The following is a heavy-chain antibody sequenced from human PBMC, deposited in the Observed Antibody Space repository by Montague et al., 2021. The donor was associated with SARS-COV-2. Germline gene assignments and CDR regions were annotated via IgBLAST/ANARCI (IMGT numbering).Heavy chain of an antibody. CDR2: ISDSGST. V-gene: IGHV4-59*01. CDR3: ARDQGLRGWFDP. CDR1: GGSISSFY. J-gene: IGHJ5*02. Sequence: SETLSLTCTVSGGSISSFYWSWFRQPPGKGLEWIGYISDSGSTNYNPSLASRVTMSVDTYKNQFSLNLSSVTAADTAVYFCARDQGLRGWFDPWGQGTLVAVSS.